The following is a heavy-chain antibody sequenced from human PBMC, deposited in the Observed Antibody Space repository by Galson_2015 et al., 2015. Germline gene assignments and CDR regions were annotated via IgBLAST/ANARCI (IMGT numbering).Heavy chain of an antibody. D-gene: IGHD3-10*01. Sequence: SLRLSCAASGFTFSSYAMHWVRQAPGKGLEWVAVISYDGSNKYYADSVKGRFTISRDNSKNTLYLQMNSLRAEDTAVYYCARDGPTGEIITMVRGFYYYYGMDVWGQGTTVTVSS. CDR3: ARDGPTGEIITMVRGFYYYYGMDV. V-gene: IGHV3-30-3*01. CDR2: ISYDGSNK. CDR1: GFTFSSYA. J-gene: IGHJ6*02.